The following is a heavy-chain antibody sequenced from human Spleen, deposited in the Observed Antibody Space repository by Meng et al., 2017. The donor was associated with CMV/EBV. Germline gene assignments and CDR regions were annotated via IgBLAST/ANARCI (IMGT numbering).Heavy chain of an antibody. CDR2: ISWNSGTI. D-gene: IGHD1-26*01. CDR1: GFTFDDYA. J-gene: IGHJ6*02. CDR3: AKDIRGSYYDDYYTMDV. Sequence: SLKISCVASGFTFDDYAMHWVRQAPGKGLEWVSGISWNSGTIGYADSVKGRFTISRNNAKNSLYLQMNSLRAEDTALYYCAKDIRGSYYDDYYTMDVWGQGTTVTVSS. V-gene: IGHV3-9*01.